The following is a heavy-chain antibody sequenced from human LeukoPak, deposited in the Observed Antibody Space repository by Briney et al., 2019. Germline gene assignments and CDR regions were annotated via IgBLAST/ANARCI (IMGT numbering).Heavy chain of an antibody. CDR1: GFTFSSYG. J-gene: IGHJ4*02. V-gene: IGHV3-33*01. CDR2: IWYDGSNK. D-gene: IGHD3-22*01. Sequence: PGGSLRLSCAVSGFTFSSYGMHWVRQAPGKGLEWVAVIWYDGSNKYYADSVKGRFTISRDNSKNTLYLQMNSLRAEDTAVYYCARDYYDSSGYYYDRNFDYWGQGTLVTVSS. CDR3: ARDYYDSSGYYYDRNFDY.